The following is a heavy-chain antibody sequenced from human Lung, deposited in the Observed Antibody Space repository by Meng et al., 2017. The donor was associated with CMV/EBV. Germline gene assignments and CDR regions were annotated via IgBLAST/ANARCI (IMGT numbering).Heavy chain of an antibody. V-gene: IGHV5-51*01. CDR2: IWPGDSDT. CDR1: GYRFSDHW. D-gene: IGHD2-2*01. Sequence: GESXKISCKGSGYRFSDHWIGWVRQMPGKGLEWMGIIWPGDSDTRYSPSFQGQVTISADKYISTAYLQWTSLKTSDTAMYYCATTFVVPAALYAFDVWGEGXLVTVSS. CDR3: ATTFVVPAALYAFDV. J-gene: IGHJ3*01.